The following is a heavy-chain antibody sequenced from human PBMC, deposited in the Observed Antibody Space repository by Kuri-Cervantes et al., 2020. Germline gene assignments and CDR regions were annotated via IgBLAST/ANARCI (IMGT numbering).Heavy chain of an antibody. J-gene: IGHJ4*02. CDR3: ARGGSYWGHFDY. CDR2: IRYDGSNK. CDR1: GFTFSSYG. Sequence: GGSLRLSCAASGFTFSSYGMHWVRQAPGKGLEWVAFIRYDGSNKYYADSVKGRFTISRDNSKNTLYLQMNSLRAEDTAVYYCARGGSYWGHFDYWGQGTLVTVSS. V-gene: IGHV3-30*02. D-gene: IGHD1-26*01.